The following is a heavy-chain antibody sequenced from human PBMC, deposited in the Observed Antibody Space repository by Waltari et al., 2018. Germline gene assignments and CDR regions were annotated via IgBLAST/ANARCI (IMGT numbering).Heavy chain of an antibody. Sequence: EVKLVEAGGGFVQPGVSLRLSCAASGFAFNSFWIHWVRQAPGKGLVWVSRMRGDGGDTNYADDVEGRFTISRDNAKKMLYLQMHSLRPEDTAMYYCARDLVAGSGSLDSWGQGTLVTVSS. V-gene: IGHV3-74*01. CDR2: MRGDGGDT. J-gene: IGHJ4*02. CDR3: ARDLVAGSGSLDS. CDR1: GFAFNSFW. D-gene: IGHD3-10*01.